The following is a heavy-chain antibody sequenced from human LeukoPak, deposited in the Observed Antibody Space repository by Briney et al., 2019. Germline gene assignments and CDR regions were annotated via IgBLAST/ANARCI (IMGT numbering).Heavy chain of an antibody. Sequence: PSESLSLTCIVSGYSISSGYYWGWIRQPPGKGLEWIGSIYHSGNSYYNPSLKSRVTMAIDTSKNQFSLKLSSVTAADTAVYYCAGGIAVADPWYFDYWGQGTLVTVSS. CDR2: IYHSGNS. D-gene: IGHD6-13*01. CDR3: AGGIAVADPWYFDY. J-gene: IGHJ4*02. V-gene: IGHV4-38-2*02. CDR1: GYSISSGYY.